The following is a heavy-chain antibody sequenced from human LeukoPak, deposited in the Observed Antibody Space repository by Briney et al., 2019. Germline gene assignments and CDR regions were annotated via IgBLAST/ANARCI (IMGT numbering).Heavy chain of an antibody. V-gene: IGHV3-7*03. CDR1: GFTFSNYW. Sequence: GGSLRLSCAASGFTFSNYWMTWVRQAPGKGLEWVANIVQDGGETYYVDSVKGRFTISTDNTKDSLYLQMNSLAAADTALYYCASLRGGSYWGRGTLVTVSS. CDR2: IVQDGGET. CDR3: ASLRGGSY. D-gene: IGHD2-15*01. J-gene: IGHJ4*02.